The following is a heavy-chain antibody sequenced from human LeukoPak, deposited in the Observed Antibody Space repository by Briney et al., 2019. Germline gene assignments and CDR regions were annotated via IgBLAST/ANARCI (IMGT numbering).Heavy chain of an antibody. CDR3: ARDRRQRGYYYGSGSYYNLDY. D-gene: IGHD3-10*01. J-gene: IGHJ4*02. V-gene: IGHV4-4*02. Sequence: PSETLSLTCAVSGGSISSSNWWSWVRQPPGKGLEWIGEIYHSGSTNYNPSLKSRVTISVDKSKNQFSLKLSSVTAADTAVYYCARDRRQRGYYYGSGSYYNLDYWGQGTLVTVSS. CDR2: IYHSGST. CDR1: GGSISSSNW.